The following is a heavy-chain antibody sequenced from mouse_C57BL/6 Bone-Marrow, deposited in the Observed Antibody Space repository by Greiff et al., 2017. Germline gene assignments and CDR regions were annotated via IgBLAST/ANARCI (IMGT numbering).Heavy chain of an antibody. CDR3: ARHYGSSDWYFDV. Sequence: QVQLQQSGAELARPGASVKMSCKASGYTFTSYTMHWVKQRPGQGLEWIGYINPSSGYTKYNQKFKDKATLTADKSSSTAYMQLSRLTSEDSAGYYCARHYGSSDWYFDVWGTGTTVTVSS. V-gene: IGHV1-4*01. J-gene: IGHJ1*03. CDR2: INPSSGYT. D-gene: IGHD1-1*01. CDR1: GYTFTSYT.